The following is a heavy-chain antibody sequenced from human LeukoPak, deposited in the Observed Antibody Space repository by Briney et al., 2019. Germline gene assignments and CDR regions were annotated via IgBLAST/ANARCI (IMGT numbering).Heavy chain of an antibody. Sequence: SETLSLTCAVYGGSFSGYYWSWIRQPPGKGLEWIGEINHSGSTNYNPSLKSRVTISVHTSKNQFSLKLSSVTAADTAVYYCARGYAGYCSSTSCYRGSFDYWGQGTLVTVSS. V-gene: IGHV4-34*01. CDR3: ARGYAGYCSSTSCYRGSFDY. CDR2: INHSGST. D-gene: IGHD2-2*02. CDR1: GGSFSGYY. J-gene: IGHJ4*02.